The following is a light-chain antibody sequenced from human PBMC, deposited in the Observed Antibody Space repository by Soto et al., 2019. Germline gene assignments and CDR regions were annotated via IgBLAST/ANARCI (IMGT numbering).Light chain of an antibody. J-gene: IGKJ1*01. Sequence: DIQMTQSPSSLSASVGDRVTITCRASQSISSYLNWYQQTPGKAPKLLIYKASRLESGVQSMFSGSGSGTEFTRTISSLQPDDFATAYCQQYNSSSETFGQGTKVDI. CDR1: QSISSY. V-gene: IGKV1-5*03. CDR3: QQYNSSSET. CDR2: KAS.